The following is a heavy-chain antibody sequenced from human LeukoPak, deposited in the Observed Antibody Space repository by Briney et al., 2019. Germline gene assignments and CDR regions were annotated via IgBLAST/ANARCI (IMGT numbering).Heavy chain of an antibody. CDR3: ATGYSSTWYYFDY. Sequence: SETLSLTWTASGHPISSCHCRWIRQPPGKGLEWIGYIYHSGSTNYNPSLKSRVTISADTSQDQFSLKLASVTAPGTPLYSCATGYSSTWYYFDYWGQGTLVTVSS. D-gene: IGHD6-13*01. CDR2: IYHSGST. J-gene: IGHJ4*02. CDR1: GHPISSCH. V-gene: IGHV4-59*01.